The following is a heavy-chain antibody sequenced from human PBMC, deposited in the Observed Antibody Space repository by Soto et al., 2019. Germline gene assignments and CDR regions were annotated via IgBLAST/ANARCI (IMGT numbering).Heavy chain of an antibody. D-gene: IGHD3-22*01. J-gene: IGHJ4*02. CDR3: ARDNYDSSGYYHGSFDY. CDR2: VYYSGST. V-gene: IGHV4-31*03. Sequence: TLSLTCTVSGGSISSGGYYWICIRQHPGKGLEWIGYVYYSGSTYYNPSLKSRVTILVDTSKNQFSLKLSSVTAADTAVYYCARDNYDSSGYYHGSFDYWGQGTLVTVSS. CDR1: GGSISSGGYY.